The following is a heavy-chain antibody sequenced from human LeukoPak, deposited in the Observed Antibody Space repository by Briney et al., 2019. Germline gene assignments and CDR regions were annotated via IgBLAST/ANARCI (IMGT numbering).Heavy chain of an antibody. J-gene: IGHJ3*02. V-gene: IGHV3-23*01. Sequence: GGSLRLSCAASGFTFSSYAMSWVRQAPGKGLEWVSAISGNGNRGSGDSTYYAGSVKGRFTISRDNSKNTLYLQMNSLRAEDTAVYYCAREVGIGRTPGAFDIWGQGTMVTVSS. CDR2: ISGNGNRGSGDST. CDR1: GFTFSSYA. D-gene: IGHD1-26*01. CDR3: AREVGIGRTPGAFDI.